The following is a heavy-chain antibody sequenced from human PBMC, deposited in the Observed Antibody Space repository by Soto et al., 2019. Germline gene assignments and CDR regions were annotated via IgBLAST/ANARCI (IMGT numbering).Heavy chain of an antibody. D-gene: IGHD2-15*01. Sequence: PGGSLRLSCAASGFTFSSYAMTWVRRAPGKGLEWISTTSGNSDTIFYADSVKGRFTISRDNSKNTLYLQMNSLRAEDTAVYYCAKSRIAGRIGFFDYWGQGTLVNVSS. CDR3: AKSRIAGRIGFFDY. CDR1: GFTFSSYA. CDR2: TSGNSDTI. J-gene: IGHJ4*02. V-gene: IGHV3-23*01.